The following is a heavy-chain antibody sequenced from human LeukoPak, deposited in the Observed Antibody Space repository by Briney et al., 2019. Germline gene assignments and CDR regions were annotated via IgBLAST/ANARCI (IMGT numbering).Heavy chain of an antibody. J-gene: IGHJ3*02. CDR3: ARDPLHVDTAMAWRSAFDI. CDR2: INPNSGGT. Sequence: ASVKVSCKASGYTFISYDINWVRQAPGQGLEWMGWINPNSGGTNYAQKFQGRVTMTRDTSISTAYMELRSLRSDDTAVYYCARDPLHVDTAMAWRSAFDIWGQGTMVTVSS. D-gene: IGHD5-18*01. CDR1: GYTFISYD. V-gene: IGHV1-2*02.